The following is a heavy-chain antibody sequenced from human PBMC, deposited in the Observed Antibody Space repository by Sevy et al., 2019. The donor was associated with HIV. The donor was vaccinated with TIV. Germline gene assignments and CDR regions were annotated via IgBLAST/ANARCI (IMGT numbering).Heavy chain of an antibody. CDR2: IDREHYET. V-gene: IGHV1-24*01. CDR1: GNTLSKLS. CDR3: ATDIVVDRDY. D-gene: IGHD2-2*01. J-gene: IGHJ4*02. Sequence: ASVKVSCKVSGNTLSKLSIHWVRQAPGKGPEWMGGIDREHYETIYAQNFQGRVSLTEDTSTDTAYMELPSRRSQDTAIYYCATDIVVDRDYWGQGTLVTVSS.